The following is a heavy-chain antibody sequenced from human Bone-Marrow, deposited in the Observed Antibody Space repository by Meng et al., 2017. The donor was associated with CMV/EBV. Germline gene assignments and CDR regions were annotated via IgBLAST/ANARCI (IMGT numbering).Heavy chain of an antibody. D-gene: IGHD3-3*01. CDR1: GGSSSGYY. V-gene: IGHV4-34*01. J-gene: IGHJ4*02. CDR3: ASVWSGYFDYFDY. CDR2: NNHSGST. Sequence: SETMSLTSVVYGGSSSGYYWSWTRQHPGKGLEWIGENNHSGSTNYNTSLKSRVTIAVDTSKNQFSLKRSSVTAADTAVYYCASVWSGYFDYFDYWGQGTLVTVSS.